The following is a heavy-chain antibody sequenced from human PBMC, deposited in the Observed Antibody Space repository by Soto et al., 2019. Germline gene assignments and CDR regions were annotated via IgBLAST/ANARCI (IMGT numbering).Heavy chain of an antibody. CDR1: GGSLSGYY. CDR2: INHSGST. Sequence: KPSETLSLTCAVYGGSLSGYYWSWIRQPPGKGLEWIGEINHSGSTYYNPSLESRVTISVDTSKNQFSLKLSSVTAADTAVYYCARECSSTSCSVYYYYGMDVWGQGTTVTVSS. D-gene: IGHD2-2*01. V-gene: IGHV4-34*09. J-gene: IGHJ6*02. CDR3: ARECSSTSCSVYYYYGMDV.